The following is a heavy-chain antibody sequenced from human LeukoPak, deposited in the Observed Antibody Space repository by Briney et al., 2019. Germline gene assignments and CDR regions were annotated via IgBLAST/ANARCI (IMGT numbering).Heavy chain of an antibody. CDR3: ARSPDIAAAAAGFDP. J-gene: IGHJ5*02. D-gene: IGHD6-13*01. CDR2: IHYSEST. V-gene: IGHV4-59*12. CDR1: GGSISGYY. Sequence: SSETLSLTCTVSGGSISGYYWSWSRQPPGKGLECIGYIHYSESTNYNPPLRSRVTISVNKSKNQCSLKLSSVTVADTAVYYWARSPDIAAAAAGFDPWGQGTLVTVSS.